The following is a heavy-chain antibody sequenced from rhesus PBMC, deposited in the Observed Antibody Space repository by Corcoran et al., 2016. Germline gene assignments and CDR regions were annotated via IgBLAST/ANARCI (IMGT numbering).Heavy chain of an antibody. CDR2: IYGSGSST. CDR3: ASSPLEYCTGSGCYVGYYFDY. CDR1: GGAISSSY. J-gene: IGHJ4*01. Sequence: QLQLQESGPGLVKPSETLSVTCAVSGGAISSSYWSWIRQAPGKGLEWIGYIYGSGSSTNYNPPLKSRVTISTDTSKNQFSLKLSSVTAADTAVYYCASSPLEYCTGSGCYVGYYFDYWGQGVLVTVSS. D-gene: IGHD2-21*01. V-gene: IGHV4-169*01.